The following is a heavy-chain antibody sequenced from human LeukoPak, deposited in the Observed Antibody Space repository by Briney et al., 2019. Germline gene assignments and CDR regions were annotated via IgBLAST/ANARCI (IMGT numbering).Heavy chain of an antibody. CDR2: ISYSGNT. CDR1: GGSISSNSYY. V-gene: IGHV4-39*01. J-gene: IGHJ4*02. CDR3: ARSTRRYGSPDYFDY. D-gene: IGHD3-10*01. Sequence: SETLSLTCTVSGGSISSNSYYWGWIRQPPGKGLEWIAIISYSGNTYYNPSLKSRVTISLDTSNNQFSLQLCSWTAPDTAVYYRARSTRRYGSPDYFDYWGQGTLVTVSS.